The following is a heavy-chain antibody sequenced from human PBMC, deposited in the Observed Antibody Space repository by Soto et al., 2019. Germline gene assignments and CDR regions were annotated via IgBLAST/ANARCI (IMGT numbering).Heavy chain of an antibody. Sequence: SETLSLTCTVSGGSVSSGSYYWSWIRQPPGKGLEWIGYIYYSGSTNYNPSLKSRVTIPVDTSKNQFSLKLSSVTAADTAVYYCARDLERGGIYYYGMDVWGQGTTVTVSS. CDR1: GGSVSSGSYY. CDR3: ARDLERGGIYYYGMDV. V-gene: IGHV4-61*01. J-gene: IGHJ6*02. CDR2: IYYSGST. D-gene: IGHD1-1*01.